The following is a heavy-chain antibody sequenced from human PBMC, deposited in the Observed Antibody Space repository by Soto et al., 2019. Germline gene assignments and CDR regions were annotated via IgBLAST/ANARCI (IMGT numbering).Heavy chain of an antibody. J-gene: IGHJ4*02. CDR3: ARTRPQYYDILTGTFDY. D-gene: IGHD3-9*01. CDR2: IYSGGST. V-gene: IGHV3-53*01. Sequence: PGGSLRLSCAASGFTVSSNYMSWVRQAPGKGLEWVSVIYSGGSTYYADSVKGRFTISRDNSKNTLYLQMNSLRAEDTAVYYCARTRPQYYDILTGTFDYWGQGTLVTVSS. CDR1: GFTVSSNY.